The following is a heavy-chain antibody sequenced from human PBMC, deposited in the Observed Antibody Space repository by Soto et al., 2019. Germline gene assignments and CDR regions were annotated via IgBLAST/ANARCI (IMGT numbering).Heavy chain of an antibody. CDR2: ISGSGGIT. Sequence: DVQLLESGGGLIQPGGSLRVSCAASGFTFSSYAMNWVRQAPGKGLEWVSVISGSGGITYYADSVKGRFTISRDNSKNTLYLQMNSLRAEDTAVYFCAKDKYYDILTGYVDYHYAMDVWGQGTTVTVSS. CDR3: AKDKYYDILTGYVDYHYAMDV. V-gene: IGHV3-23*01. CDR1: GFTFSSYA. D-gene: IGHD3-9*01. J-gene: IGHJ6*02.